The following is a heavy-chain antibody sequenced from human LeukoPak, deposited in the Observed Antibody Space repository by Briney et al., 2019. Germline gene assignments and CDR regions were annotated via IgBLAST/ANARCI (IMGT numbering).Heavy chain of an antibody. J-gene: IGHJ6*02. D-gene: IGHD6-6*01. Sequence: GASVKVSCKASGGTFSSYAISWVRQAPGQGLEWMGRIIPIFGIANYAQKFQGRVTITADKSTSTAYMELSSLRSEDTAVYYCARAGSVPEYNSSPSSIYYYGMDVWGQGTTVTVSS. CDR2: IIPIFGIA. CDR3: ARAGSVPEYNSSPSSIYYYGMDV. CDR1: GGTFSSYA. V-gene: IGHV1-69*04.